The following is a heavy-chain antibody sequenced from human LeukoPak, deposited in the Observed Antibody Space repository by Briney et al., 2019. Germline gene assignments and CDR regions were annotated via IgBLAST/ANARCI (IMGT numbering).Heavy chain of an antibody. CDR1: GFTFSNAW. V-gene: IGHV3-15*07. CDR3: TTGNWGPY. D-gene: IGHD7-27*01. Sequence: GGSLRLSCAASGFTFSNAWMNWVRQAPGKGLEWVGRIKSKTDGETTVFGAPVKGRFAISRDDSKNTMYLHMNSLRTEDTAVYYCTTGNWGPYWGQGTLVTVSS. CDR2: IKSKTDGETT. J-gene: IGHJ4*02.